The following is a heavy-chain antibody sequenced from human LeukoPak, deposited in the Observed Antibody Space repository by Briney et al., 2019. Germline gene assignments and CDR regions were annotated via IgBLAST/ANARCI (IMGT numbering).Heavy chain of an antibody. CDR2: INHSGST. V-gene: IGHV4-34*01. D-gene: IGHD4-17*01. Sequence: SETLSLTCAVYGGSFSGYYWSWIRQPPGKGLEWIGEINHSGSTNYNPSLKSRVTISVDTSKNQFSLKLSSVTAADTAVYYCARGVRGLLFDPWGQGTLVTVSS. CDR3: ARGVRGLLFDP. CDR1: GGSFSGYY. J-gene: IGHJ5*02.